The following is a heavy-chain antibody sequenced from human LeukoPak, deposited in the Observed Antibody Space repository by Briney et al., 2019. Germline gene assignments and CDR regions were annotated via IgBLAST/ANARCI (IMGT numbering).Heavy chain of an antibody. CDR2: IIPIFGTA. CDR1: GGTFISYA. V-gene: IGHV1-69*05. J-gene: IGHJ5*02. Sequence: SVKVSCKASGGTFISYAISWVRQAPGQGHEWMGGIIPIFGTANYAQKFQRRVTITTDESTSTAYMELSSLRSEDTAVYYCARDVTACCGDCINWFDPWGQGTLVTVSS. D-gene: IGHD2-21*02. CDR3: ARDVTACCGDCINWFDP.